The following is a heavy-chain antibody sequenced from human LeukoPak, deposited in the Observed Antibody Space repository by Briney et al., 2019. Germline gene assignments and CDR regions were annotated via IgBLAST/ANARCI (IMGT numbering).Heavy chain of an antibody. V-gene: IGHV3-30*18. J-gene: IGHJ4*02. CDR2: ISYDGSNK. CDR3: ANENVDTAMED. Sequence: GGSLRLSCAASGLTFSSYGMHWVRQAPGKGLERVAVISYDGSNKYHADSVKGRFTISRDNSKNTLYLQMNSLRAEDTAVYYCANENVDTAMEDWGQGTLVTVSS. D-gene: IGHD5-18*01. CDR1: GLTFSSYG.